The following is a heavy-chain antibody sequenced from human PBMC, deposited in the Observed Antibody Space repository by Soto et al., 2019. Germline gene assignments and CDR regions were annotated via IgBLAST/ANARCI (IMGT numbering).Heavy chain of an antibody. CDR3: TTSTTYYDFWSGYYANYYYYGMDV. Sequence: EVQLVESGGGLVKPGGSLRLSCAASGFTFSNAWMNWVRQAPGKGLEWVGRIKSKTDGGTTDYAAPVKGRFTISRDDSKIKLYLQMNSLKTEDTAVYYCTTSTTYYDFWSGYYANYYYYGMDVWGQGTTVTVSS. V-gene: IGHV3-15*07. CDR2: IKSKTDGGTT. J-gene: IGHJ6*02. D-gene: IGHD3-3*01. CDR1: GFTFSNAW.